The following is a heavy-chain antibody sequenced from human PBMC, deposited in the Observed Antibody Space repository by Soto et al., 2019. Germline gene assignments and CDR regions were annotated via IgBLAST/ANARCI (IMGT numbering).Heavy chain of an antibody. V-gene: IGHV1-3*01. Sequence: ASVKVSCKASGYTFTSFALHWVRQAPGQGLEWMGRINGGNGNTQFSQNLQGRVTMTTDTSTSTAYMELRSLRSDDTAVYYCARDNEDYYGSGSYAANYYYGMDVWGQGTTVTVSS. CDR3: ARDNEDYYGSGSYAANYYYGMDV. CDR1: GYTFTSFA. CDR2: INGGNGNT. J-gene: IGHJ6*02. D-gene: IGHD3-10*01.